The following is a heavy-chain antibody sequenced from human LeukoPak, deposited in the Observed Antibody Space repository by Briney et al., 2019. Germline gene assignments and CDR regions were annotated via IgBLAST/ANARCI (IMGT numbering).Heavy chain of an antibody. CDR2: IYYSGST. CDR3: ARHPGLYYYGSGSYSYYFDY. J-gene: IGHJ4*02. CDR1: GGSISSSSYY. D-gene: IGHD3-10*01. Sequence: SETLSLTCTVSGGSISSSSYYWGWIRQPPGKGLEWIRSIYYSGSTYYNPSLKSRVTISVDTSKNQFSLKLSSVTAADTAVYYCARHPGLYYYGSGSYSYYFDYWGQGTLVTVSS. V-gene: IGHV4-39*01.